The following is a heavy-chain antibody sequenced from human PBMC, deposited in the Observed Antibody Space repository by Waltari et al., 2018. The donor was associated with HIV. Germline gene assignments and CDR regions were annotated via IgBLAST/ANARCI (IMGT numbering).Heavy chain of an antibody. CDR3: ARDKNGGDSYYYYGLDV. Sequence: QVKLVESGGGGVQPGRALIPPWVRSGVTFSHSCTHWVRQSPGKGLDWVAVIWFDGSNKYYADSVKGRFTISRDNSKDTLYLQINSLRAEDTAIYYCARDKNGGDSYYYYGLDVWGQGTTVTVSS. CDR2: IWFDGSNK. V-gene: IGHV3-33*01. CDR1: GVTFSHSC. J-gene: IGHJ6*02. D-gene: IGHD2-21*02.